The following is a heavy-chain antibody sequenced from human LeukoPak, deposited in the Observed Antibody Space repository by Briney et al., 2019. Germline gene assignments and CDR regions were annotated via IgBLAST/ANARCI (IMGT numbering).Heavy chain of an antibody. Sequence: SETLSLTCAVSGGSIGTYYWSWIRQPPGKGLEWIGYISYSGSTTYNPSLKSRVTISVDTSKNQFSLKPNSVTAADTAVYYCARHSSEYSYELWGQGTLVTVSS. J-gene: IGHJ4*02. CDR1: GGSIGTYY. CDR3: ARHSSEYSYEL. CDR2: ISYSGST. D-gene: IGHD5-18*01. V-gene: IGHV4-59*08.